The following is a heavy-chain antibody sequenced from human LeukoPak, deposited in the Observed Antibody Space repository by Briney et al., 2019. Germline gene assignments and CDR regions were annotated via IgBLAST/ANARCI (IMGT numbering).Heavy chain of an antibody. Sequence: SETLSLTCTFSGGSISSYFWSWIRQPPGKGLEWIGYIYYSGSTNYNPSLKSRVTISVDTSKNQFSLKLSSVTAADTAEYYCARALSPYYYDSSGYYFDYWGQGTLVTVSS. CDR1: GGSISSYF. V-gene: IGHV4-59*01. CDR2: IYYSGST. J-gene: IGHJ4*02. CDR3: ARALSPYYYDSSGYYFDY. D-gene: IGHD3-22*01.